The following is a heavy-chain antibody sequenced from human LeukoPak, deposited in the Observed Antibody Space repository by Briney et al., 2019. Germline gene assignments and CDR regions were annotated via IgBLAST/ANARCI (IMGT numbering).Heavy chain of an antibody. CDR1: GGSISSGSYY. CDR3: ARVLRYCSGGNCYSGGLGYMDV. J-gene: IGHJ6*03. Sequence: SETLSLTCTVSGGSISSGSYYWSWIRQPAGKGLEWIERIYTSGSTNYNPSLKSRVTISVDTSKNQFSLKLSSVTAADTAVYYCARVLRYCSGGNCYSGGLGYMDVWGKGTTVTISS. D-gene: IGHD2-15*01. V-gene: IGHV4-61*02. CDR2: IYTSGST.